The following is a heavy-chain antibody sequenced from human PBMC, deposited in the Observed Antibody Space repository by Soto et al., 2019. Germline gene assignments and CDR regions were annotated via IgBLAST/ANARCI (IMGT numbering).Heavy chain of an antibody. V-gene: IGHV1-18*01. CDR2: ISTYNGDT. Sequence: QVQLVQSGAEVKKPGASVKVSCKASGYTFTTYDISWVRQAPGQGLEWMGRISTYNGDTNYPQSLQGRLTMTTDTSTATAYRELRSLGSDDTAVYYCARDPYHVLMLNAPNLYGMAVWGQGTTVTVSS. CDR3: ARDPYHVLMLNAPNLYGMAV. CDR1: GYTFTTYD. J-gene: IGHJ6*02. D-gene: IGHD2-8*01.